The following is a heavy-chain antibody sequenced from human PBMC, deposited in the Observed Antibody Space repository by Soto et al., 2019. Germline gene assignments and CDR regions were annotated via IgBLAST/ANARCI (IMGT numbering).Heavy chain of an antibody. V-gene: IGHV3-11*01. J-gene: IGHJ4*02. CDR2: ISISGYTI. Sequence: PGGSLRLSCRASGFTFTDYYMSWIRQAPGKGLEWVSYISISGYTIKYADSVEGQFTVSRDNAKNSVDLRMDGLRVEDTAVYYCARGRGGRSQDWGQGTQVTVSS. D-gene: IGHD3-10*01. CDR1: GFTFTDYY. CDR3: ARGRGGRSQD.